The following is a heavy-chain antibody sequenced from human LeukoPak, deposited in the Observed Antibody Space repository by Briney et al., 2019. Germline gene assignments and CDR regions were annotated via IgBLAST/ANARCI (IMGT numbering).Heavy chain of an antibody. D-gene: IGHD5-24*01. V-gene: IGHV3-7*01. Sequence: GGSLRLSCAASGFTFSSYWMSWVRQAPGKGLEWVANIKQDGSEKYYVDSVKGRFTISRDNAKNSLYLQMNSLRAEDTAVYYCAREGMAKTIPLDYWGQGTLVTVSS. J-gene: IGHJ4*02. CDR3: AREGMAKTIPLDY. CDR1: GFTFSSYW. CDR2: IKQDGSEK.